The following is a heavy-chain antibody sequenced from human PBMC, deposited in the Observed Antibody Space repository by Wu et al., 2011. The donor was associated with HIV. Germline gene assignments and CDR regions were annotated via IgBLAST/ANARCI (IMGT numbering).Heavy chain of an antibody. J-gene: IGHJ6*02. CDR2: VNPNSGRT. V-gene: IGHV1-2*02. D-gene: IGHD3-9*01. CDR1: GYTFINSY. Sequence: QVQLVQSGAEVRKPGASVKVSCKASGYTFINSYIHWVRQAPGQGLEYMGWVNPNSGRTDYKQKFQGRVTMTRDTSIDTAFMELNSLRSDDTAVYYCASFDWGYYVLPGDYFLGINVWGQGTTVAVSS. CDR3: ASFDWGYYVLPGDYFLGINV.